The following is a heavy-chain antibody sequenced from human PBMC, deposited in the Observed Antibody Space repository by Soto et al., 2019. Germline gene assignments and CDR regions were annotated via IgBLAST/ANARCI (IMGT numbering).Heavy chain of an antibody. CDR2: INTSGST. D-gene: IGHD2-15*01. CDR3: ARSGPVGGGIVVVVAAPRYFDY. Sequence: SETLSLTCTVSGGSISTYYWSWIRQPAGKGLDWIGRINTSGSTNYNPSLKSRVTMSLDTSKNQFSLKLTSVTAADTAVYYCARSGPVGGGIVVVVAAPRYFDYWGQGTLVTVSS. CDR1: GGSISTYY. J-gene: IGHJ4*02. V-gene: IGHV4-4*07.